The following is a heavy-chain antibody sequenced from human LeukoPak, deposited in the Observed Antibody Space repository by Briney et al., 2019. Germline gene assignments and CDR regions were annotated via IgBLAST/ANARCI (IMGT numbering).Heavy chain of an antibody. CDR3: ARDWSVAGTGGWFDP. V-gene: IGHV4-39*07. Sequence: KSSETLSLTCTVSGGSISSSSYYWGWIRQPPGKGLEWIGSIYYSGSTYYNPSLKSRVTISVDTSKNQFSLKLSSVTAADTAVYYCARDWSVAGTGGWFDPWGQGTLVTVSS. CDR1: GGSISSSSYY. D-gene: IGHD6-19*01. CDR2: IYYSGST. J-gene: IGHJ5*02.